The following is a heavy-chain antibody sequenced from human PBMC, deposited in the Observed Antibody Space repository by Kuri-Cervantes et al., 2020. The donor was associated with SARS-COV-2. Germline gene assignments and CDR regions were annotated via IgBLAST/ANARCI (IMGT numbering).Heavy chain of an antibody. J-gene: IGHJ4*02. CDR1: GFTFSNYA. CDR3: AREGWGSHNIYYFDY. CDR2: ISGSTSSI. Sequence: GESLKISCAASGFTFSNYAMTWVRQAPGKGLEWVSAISGSTSSIYYADSVKGRFTISRDNAKNSLYLQMNSLRAEDTAVYYCAREGWGSHNIYYFDYWGQGTLVTVSS. D-gene: IGHD1-1*01. V-gene: IGHV3-21*01.